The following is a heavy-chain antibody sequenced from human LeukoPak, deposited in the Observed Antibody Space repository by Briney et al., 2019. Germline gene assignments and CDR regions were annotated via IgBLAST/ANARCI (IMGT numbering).Heavy chain of an antibody. V-gene: IGHV4-59*11. CDR2: IYYSGST. Sequence: SSETLSLTCTVSGGSISRHYWSWIRQPPGKGLEWIGYIYYSGSTNYNPSLKSRVTISVDTSKNQFSLKLSSVTAADTAVYYCAREPLYYDSSGYYYYYYMDVWGKGTTVTVSS. D-gene: IGHD3-22*01. J-gene: IGHJ6*03. CDR1: GGSISRHY. CDR3: AREPLYYDSSGYYYYYYMDV.